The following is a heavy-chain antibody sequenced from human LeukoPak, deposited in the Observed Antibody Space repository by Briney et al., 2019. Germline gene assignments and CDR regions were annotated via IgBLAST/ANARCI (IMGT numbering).Heavy chain of an antibody. Sequence: SETLSLTCTVSGGSISSSSYYWGWIRQPPGKGLEWIGSIYYSGSTYYNPSLKSRVTISVDTSKNQFSLKLSSVTAADTAVYYCARLAGSSGIDYWGQGTLVTVSS. CDR1: GGSISSSSYY. J-gene: IGHJ4*02. CDR3: ARLAGSSGIDY. CDR2: IYYSGST. D-gene: IGHD6-13*01. V-gene: IGHV4-39*07.